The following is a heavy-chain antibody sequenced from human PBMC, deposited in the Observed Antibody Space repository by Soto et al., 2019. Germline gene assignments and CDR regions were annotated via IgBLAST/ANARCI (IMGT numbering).Heavy chain of an antibody. CDR3: ARDSSSGRSSGWRTFEY. D-gene: IGHD6-19*01. CDR2: IYYSGST. CDR1: GGSISSYY. V-gene: IGHV4-59*01. J-gene: IGHJ4*02. Sequence: SETLSLTCTVSGGSISSYYWSWIRQPPGQGLEWIGYIYYSGSTNYNPSLKSRVTISVDTSKNQFSLKLSSVTAADTAVYYCARDSSSGRSSGWRTFEYWGQGTLVTVSS.